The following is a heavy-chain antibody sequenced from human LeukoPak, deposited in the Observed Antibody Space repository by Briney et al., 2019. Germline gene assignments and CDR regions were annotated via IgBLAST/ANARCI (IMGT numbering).Heavy chain of an antibody. Sequence: GRSLRLSCAASGFTFSSYGMHWVRQAPGKGLEWVAVISYDGSNKYYADSVKGRFTISRDNSKNTLYLQMNSLRAEDTAVYYCAKEYSTMIVVVFYYYYGMDVWGQGTTVTVSS. D-gene: IGHD3-22*01. V-gene: IGHV3-30*18. CDR3: AKEYSTMIVVVFYYYYGMDV. CDR1: GFTFSSYG. J-gene: IGHJ6*02. CDR2: ISYDGSNK.